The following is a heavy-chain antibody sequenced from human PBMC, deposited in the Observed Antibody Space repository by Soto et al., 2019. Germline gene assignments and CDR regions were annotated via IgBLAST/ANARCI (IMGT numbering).Heavy chain of an antibody. D-gene: IGHD6-19*01. CDR3: ARHYSSGSRNWFDP. Sequence: PSETLSLTCTVSGGSINSSSYIWGWVRQPPGKGLEWIGSIYYSGSTYYNPSIRSRVTISVDTSKNQFSLKLSSVTAADTAVFYCARHYSSGSRNWFDPWGQGTLVTVSS. CDR2: IYYSGST. CDR1: GGSINSSSYI. J-gene: IGHJ5*02. V-gene: IGHV4-39*01.